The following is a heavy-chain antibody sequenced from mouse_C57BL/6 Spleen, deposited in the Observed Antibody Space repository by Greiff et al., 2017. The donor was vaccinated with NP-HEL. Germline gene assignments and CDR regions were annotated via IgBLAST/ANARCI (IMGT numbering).Heavy chain of an antibody. Sequence: EVQGVESGGDLVKPGGSLKLSCAASGFTFSSYGMSWVRQTPDKRLEWVATISSGGSYTYYPDSVKGRFTISRDNAKNTLYLQMSSLKSEDTAMYYCARLYSNYAYYYAMDYWGQGTSVTVSS. CDR1: GFTFSSYG. CDR3: ARLYSNYAYYYAMDY. J-gene: IGHJ4*01. D-gene: IGHD2-5*01. CDR2: ISSGGSYT. V-gene: IGHV5-6*01.